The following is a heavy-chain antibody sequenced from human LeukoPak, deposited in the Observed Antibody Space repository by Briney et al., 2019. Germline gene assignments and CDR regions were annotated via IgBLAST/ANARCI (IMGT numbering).Heavy chain of an antibody. CDR3: ARDLGFTYYDFWSGYFMGDAFDI. D-gene: IGHD3-3*01. Sequence: SETLSLTCTVSGGSISSGSYYWSWIRQPAGKGLEWIGRIYTSGSTNCNPSLKSRVTISVDTSKNQFSLKLSSATAADTAVYYCARDLGFTYYDFWSGYFMGDAFDIWGQGTMVTVSS. J-gene: IGHJ3*02. CDR2: IYTSGST. CDR1: GGSISSGSYY. V-gene: IGHV4-61*02.